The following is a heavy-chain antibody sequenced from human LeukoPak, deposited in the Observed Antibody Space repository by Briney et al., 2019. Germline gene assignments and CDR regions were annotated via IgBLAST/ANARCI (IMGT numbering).Heavy chain of an antibody. V-gene: IGHV3-23*01. CDR2: ISGSGGST. D-gene: IGHD6-13*01. Sequence: PGGALRLSCAASGFTFSSYAMSGVRQARGKGLEWVSAISGSGGSTYYADSGEGRFTISRDNSKNTLYLQMNSLRAEDTAVYYCAKGARIAAARAHFDYWGQGTLVTVSS. CDR1: GFTFSSYA. J-gene: IGHJ4*02. CDR3: AKGARIAAARAHFDY.